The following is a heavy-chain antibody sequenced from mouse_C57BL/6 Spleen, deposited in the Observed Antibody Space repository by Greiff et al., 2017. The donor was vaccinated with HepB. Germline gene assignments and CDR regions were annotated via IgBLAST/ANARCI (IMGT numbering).Heavy chain of an antibody. CDR2: ISYDGSN. Sequence: EVKLQESGPGLVKPSQSLSLTCSVTGYSITSGYYWNWIRQFPGNKLEWMGYISYDGSNNYNPSLKNRISITRDTSKNQFFLKLNSVTTEDTATYYCARDYDYDGYFDVWGTGTTVTVSS. D-gene: IGHD2-4*01. V-gene: IGHV3-6*01. CDR1: GYSITSGYY. J-gene: IGHJ1*03. CDR3: ARDYDYDGYFDV.